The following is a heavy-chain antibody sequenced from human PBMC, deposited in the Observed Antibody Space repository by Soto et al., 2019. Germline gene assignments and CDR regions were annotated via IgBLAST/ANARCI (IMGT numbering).Heavy chain of an antibody. CDR3: ARGGSGGSYFFDY. CDR2: IYYSGST. J-gene: IGHJ4*02. V-gene: IGHV4-31*03. Sequence: QVQLQESGPGLVKPSQTLSLTCTVSGGSISSGGYYWSWIRQHPGKGLEWIGYIYYSGSTYYNPSFKSRVTISVDTSKNQFSLKLSSVTAADTAVYYCARGGSGGSYFFDYWGQGTLVTVSS. CDR1: GGSISSGGYY. D-gene: IGHD2-15*01.